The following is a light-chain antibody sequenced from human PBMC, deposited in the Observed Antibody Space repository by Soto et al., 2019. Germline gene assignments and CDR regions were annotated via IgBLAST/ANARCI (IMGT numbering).Light chain of an antibody. J-gene: IGKJ1*01. V-gene: IGKV3-11*01. CDR1: QSVSSY. CDR3: QQRSNRPPT. Sequence: TQSPSSLSASVGDRVTITCRASQSVSSYLAWYQQKPGQAPRLLIYDASNRATGIPARFSGSGSGTDFTLTISSLGPEDFAVYYCQQRSNRPPTFGQGTKGDIK. CDR2: DAS.